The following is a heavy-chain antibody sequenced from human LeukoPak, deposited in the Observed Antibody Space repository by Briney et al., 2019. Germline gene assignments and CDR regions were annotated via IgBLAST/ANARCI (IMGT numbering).Heavy chain of an antibody. J-gene: IGHJ5*02. CDR2: VNPNSGDT. CDR1: GYTFTGYY. Sequence: ASVKVSCKASGYTFTGYYMHWVRQAPGQGLEWMGCVNPNSGDTNYAQKFQGRVTMTRDTSISTAYMELSGLRSDDTAVYYCARDLNPDSSGWQYWFDPWGQGTLVTVSS. D-gene: IGHD6-19*01. CDR3: ARDLNPDSSGWQYWFDP. V-gene: IGHV1-2*02.